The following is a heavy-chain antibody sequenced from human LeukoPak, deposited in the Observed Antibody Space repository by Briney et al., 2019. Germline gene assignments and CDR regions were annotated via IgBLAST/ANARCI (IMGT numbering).Heavy chain of an antibody. D-gene: IGHD1-1*01. J-gene: IGHJ6*02. V-gene: IGHV4-34*01. CDR2: VDQSGST. Sequence: SSETLSLTCAVYGGSFSGYYWNYIRRPPGRGLEWIGDVDQSGSTNYNPSLKSRVTISVDTSKKQFSLKVNSVTAADTAVYYCARGFVWTDGHGMDVWGQGTTVTVSS. CDR1: GGSFSGYY. CDR3: ARGFVWTDGHGMDV.